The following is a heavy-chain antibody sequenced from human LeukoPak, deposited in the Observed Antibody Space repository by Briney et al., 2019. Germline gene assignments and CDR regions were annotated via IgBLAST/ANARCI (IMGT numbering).Heavy chain of an antibody. V-gene: IGHV3-23*01. D-gene: IGHD6-13*01. CDR3: TKVTAGY. Sequence: GGSLRLSGAAAAVSFSSNGMSWVRQAPGKGLEWVSVISSSGGTTYFADSVKGRFTISRDNSKNTLSLQMNSLRAEDTAVYFCTKVTAGYWGQGTLVTVSS. CDR1: AVSFSSNG. J-gene: IGHJ4*02. CDR2: ISSSGGTT.